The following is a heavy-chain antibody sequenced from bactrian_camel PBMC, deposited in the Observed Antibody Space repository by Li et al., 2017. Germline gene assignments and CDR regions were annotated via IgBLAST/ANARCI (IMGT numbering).Heavy chain of an antibody. CDR3: AAGIPKIAPLGHVGTWDQCRNVYTY. V-gene: IGHV3S42*01. Sequence: DVQLVESGGGSVQAGGSLTLSCVASGSTVDTYCLGWFRQASGQTREGVASFEKDGSASYADSVKGRFSISKDNAKNTLYLQMNRLKPEDTAMYYCAAGIPKIAPLGHVGTWDQCRNVYTYWGRGTQVTVS. J-gene: IGHJ4*01. CDR2: FEKDGSA. D-gene: IGHD6*01. CDR1: GSTVDTYC.